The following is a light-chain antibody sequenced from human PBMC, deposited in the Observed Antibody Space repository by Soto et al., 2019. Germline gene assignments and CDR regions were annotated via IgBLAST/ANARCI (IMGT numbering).Light chain of an antibody. CDR1: QSVSSN. V-gene: IGKV3D-15*01. Sequence: EIVMTQSPATLSVSPGERATLSCRASQSVSSNLAWYQQKPGQAPRLLIYGASTRATGIPARFSGSGSGTEFTLTISSLQSEDFAVYSCQQYNTGPQTFGQGTKVKIK. CDR3: QQYNTGPQT. CDR2: GAS. J-gene: IGKJ1*01.